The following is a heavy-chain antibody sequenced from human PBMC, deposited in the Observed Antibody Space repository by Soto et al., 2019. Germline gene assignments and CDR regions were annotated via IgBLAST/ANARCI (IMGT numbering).Heavy chain of an antibody. J-gene: IGHJ4*02. CDR2: IYPGDSDT. V-gene: IGHV5-51*01. D-gene: IGHD6-13*01. CDR1: GYSFTSYW. Sequence: GESLKISCKGSGYSFTSYWIGWVRQMPGKGLEWMGIIYPGDSDTRYSPSFQGQVTISADKSISTAYLQWSSLKASDTAVYYCARAGRNERSPYSGGWYYFDSWGQGTLVTVSS. CDR3: ARAGRNERSPYSGGWYYFDS.